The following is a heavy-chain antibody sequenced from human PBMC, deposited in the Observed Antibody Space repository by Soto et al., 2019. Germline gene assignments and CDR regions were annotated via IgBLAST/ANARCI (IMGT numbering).Heavy chain of an antibody. CDR1: GGTFNNYA. V-gene: IGHV1-69*01. CDR2: IIPVFGTA. D-gene: IGHD3-22*01. Sequence: QVQLVQSGAEVKKPGSSVKVSCKASGGTFNNYAISWVRQAPGQGLEWMGGIIPVFGTAHYAQKFQGRVTITADESTSTAYMELSSLRSEDTAMYYCAREAYDSSGYAGHAFDIWGQGTMVTVSS. CDR3: AREAYDSSGYAGHAFDI. J-gene: IGHJ3*02.